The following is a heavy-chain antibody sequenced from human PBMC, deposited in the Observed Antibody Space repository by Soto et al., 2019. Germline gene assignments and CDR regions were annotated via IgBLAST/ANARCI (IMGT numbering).Heavy chain of an antibody. J-gene: IGHJ4*02. CDR3: ARQIRYFDWLVYYFDY. CDR2: IWYDGSNK. V-gene: IGHV3-33*01. CDR1: GFTFSSYG. D-gene: IGHD3-9*01. Sequence: GGSLRLSCAASGFTFSSYGMHWVRQAPGKGLEWVAVIWYDGSNKYYADSVKGRFTISRDNSKNTLYLQMNSLRAEDTAVYYCARQIRYFDWLVYYFDYWGQGTLVTVSS.